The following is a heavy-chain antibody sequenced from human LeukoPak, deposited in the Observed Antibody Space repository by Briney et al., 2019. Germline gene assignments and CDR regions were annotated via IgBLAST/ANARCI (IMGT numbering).Heavy chain of an antibody. D-gene: IGHD3-22*01. CDR3: ARPYYYDSRIDP. CDR2: TYYSGST. CDR1: GGSISSVDYY. J-gene: IGHJ5*02. Sequence: PSQTLSLTCTVSGGSISSVDYYWSWIRQPPGKGLEWIGYTYYSGSTYYNPSLKSRATISVDTSKNQFSLKLTSVTAADTAVYYCARPYYYDSRIDPWGQGTLVTVSS. V-gene: IGHV4-30-4*01.